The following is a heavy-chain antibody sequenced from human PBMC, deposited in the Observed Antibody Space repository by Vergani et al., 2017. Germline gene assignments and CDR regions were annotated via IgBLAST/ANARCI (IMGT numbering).Heavy chain of an antibody. CDR1: GGTFSSYA. D-gene: IGHD2-15*01. V-gene: IGHV1-69*14. CDR3: ARLFGYCSGGSCYYNYYYYYGMDV. CDR2: IIPIFGTA. J-gene: IGHJ6*02. Sequence: QVQLVQSGAEVKKPGSSVKVSCKASGGTFSSYAISWVRQAPGQGLEWMGGIIPIFGTANYAQKFQGRVTITADTSTDTAYMELSSLRSEDTAVYYCARLFGYCSGGSCYYNYYYYYGMDVWGQGTTVTVSS.